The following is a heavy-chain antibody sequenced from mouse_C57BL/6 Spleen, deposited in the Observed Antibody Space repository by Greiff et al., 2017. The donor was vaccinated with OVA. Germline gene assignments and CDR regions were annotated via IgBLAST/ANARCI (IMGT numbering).Heavy chain of an antibody. V-gene: IGHV1-82*01. Sequence: QVQLKESGPELVKPGASVKISCKASGYAFSSSWMNWVKQRPGKGLEWIGRIYPGDGDTNYNGKFKGKATLTADKSSSTAYMQLSSLTSEDSAVYFCARDSSGYSPFAYWGQGTLVTVSA. D-gene: IGHD3-2*02. CDR3: ARDSSGYSPFAY. CDR1: GYAFSSSW. CDR2: IYPGDGDT. J-gene: IGHJ3*01.